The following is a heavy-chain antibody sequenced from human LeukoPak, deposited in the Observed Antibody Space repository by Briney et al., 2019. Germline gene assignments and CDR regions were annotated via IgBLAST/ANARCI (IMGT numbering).Heavy chain of an antibody. J-gene: IGHJ4*02. Sequence: QPGGSLRLSCAASGLTFSSHWMHWVRQAPGKGLEWVAVISYDGSNEYYADSVKGRFTISRDNSKNTLYLQMNSLRAEDTAVYYCAREGGVDTAMASSTYFGYWGQGTLVTVSS. D-gene: IGHD5-18*01. CDR1: GLTFSSHW. CDR2: ISYDGSNE. V-gene: IGHV3-30-3*01. CDR3: AREGGVDTAMASSTYFGY.